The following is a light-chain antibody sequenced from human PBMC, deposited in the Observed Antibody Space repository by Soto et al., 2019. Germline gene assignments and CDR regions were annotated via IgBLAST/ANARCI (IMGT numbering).Light chain of an antibody. CDR1: QHIRTY. J-gene: IGKJ4*01. CDR2: DAS. V-gene: IGKV1-33*01. CDR3: QQYDNLFT. Sequence: DIQMTQSPSSLSASVGDRVTITCQASQHIRTYLNWYQQKPGRAPKFLIHDASNLETGVPSRFSGSGSGTNFTFTISXLQPEDIATYYCQQYDNLFTFGGGTKVDIK.